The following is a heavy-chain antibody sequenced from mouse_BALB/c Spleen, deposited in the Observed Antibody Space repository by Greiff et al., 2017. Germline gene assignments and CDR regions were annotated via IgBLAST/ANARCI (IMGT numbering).Heavy chain of an antibody. V-gene: IGHV3-2*02. CDR1: GYSITSDYA. D-gene: IGHD1-1*01. CDR3: ARSSYGDYFDY. CDR2: ISYSGST. Sequence: DVQLQESGPGLVKPSQSLSLTCTVTGYSITSDYAWNWIRQFPGNKLEWMGYISYSGSTSYNPSLKSRISITRDTSKNQFFLQLNSVTTEDTATYYCARSSYGDYFDYWGQGTTRTVSS. J-gene: IGHJ2*01.